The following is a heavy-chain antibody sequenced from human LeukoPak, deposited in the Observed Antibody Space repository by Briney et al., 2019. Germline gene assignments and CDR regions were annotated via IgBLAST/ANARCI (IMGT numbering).Heavy chain of an antibody. CDR1: GFTFRSYE. V-gene: IGHV3-48*03. Sequence: PGGPLRLSCGASGFTFRSYEMNWVRQAPGKGLEWVSYISSSGNTIYYADSVKGRFTISRDNAKNSLYLQMNSLRAEDTAVYYCARAKLYYYDSSGYYSGFDYWGQGTLVTVSS. J-gene: IGHJ4*02. CDR2: ISSSGNTI. CDR3: ARAKLYYYDSSGYYSGFDY. D-gene: IGHD3-22*01.